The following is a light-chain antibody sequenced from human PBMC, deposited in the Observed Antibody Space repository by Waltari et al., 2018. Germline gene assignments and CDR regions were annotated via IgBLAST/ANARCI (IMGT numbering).Light chain of an antibody. CDR3: QHYVRLPAT. V-gene: IGKV3-20*01. Sequence: EIVLTQSPGTLSLSPGDRATLSCRASQSASRTLAWYQQKPGQAPRLLIYGASTRATGIPDRFSGGGSGTDFSLTISRLEPEDFAVYYCQHYVRLPATFGQGTNVEIK. CDR1: QSASRT. CDR2: GAS. J-gene: IGKJ1*01.